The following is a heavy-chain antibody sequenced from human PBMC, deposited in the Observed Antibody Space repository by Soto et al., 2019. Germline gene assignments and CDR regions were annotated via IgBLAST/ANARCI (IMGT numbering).Heavy chain of an antibody. J-gene: IGHJ4*02. CDR2: ISSSDSAI. Sequence: EVQLVESGGGLVQPGGSLRLSCAASGFTFSSYEMNWVRQAPGKGLEWVSYISSSDSAIYYADSVKGRFTISRDNAKNSLYLQMNSLRAEDTAVYCCASLEMATMQGWGQGTLVTVSS. V-gene: IGHV3-48*03. D-gene: IGHD5-12*01. CDR1: GFTFSSYE. CDR3: ASLEMATMQG.